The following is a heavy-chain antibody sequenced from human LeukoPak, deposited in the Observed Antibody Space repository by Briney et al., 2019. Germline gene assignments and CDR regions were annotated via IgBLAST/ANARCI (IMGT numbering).Heavy chain of an antibody. J-gene: IGHJ2*01. CDR1: GFTFSSYS. CDR2: ISSSSSYI. Sequence: PGGSLRLSCAASGFTFSSYSMNWVRQAPGKGLEWVSSISSSSSYIYYADSVKGRFTISRDNAKNSLYLQMNSLRAEDTAIYYCAKDSRRDGYNWNWYFDLWGRGTLSLSPQ. D-gene: IGHD5-24*01. CDR3: AKDSRRDGYNWNWYFDL. V-gene: IGHV3-21*04.